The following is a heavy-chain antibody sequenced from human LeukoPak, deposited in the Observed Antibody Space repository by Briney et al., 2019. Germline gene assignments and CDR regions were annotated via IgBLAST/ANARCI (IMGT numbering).Heavy chain of an antibody. V-gene: IGHV1-69*13. CDR3: ARSHRFTYYHDSSGYGPFGY. J-gene: IGHJ4*02. Sequence: SVKVSCKTSGFTLTGYYIHWVRQAPGQGLEWMGGIIPIFGTAIYAQKFQGRVTITADESTSTAYMELSSLRSEDTAVYYCARSHRFTYYHDSSGYGPFGYWGQGTLVTVSS. CDR2: IIPIFGTA. CDR1: GFTLTGYY. D-gene: IGHD3-22*01.